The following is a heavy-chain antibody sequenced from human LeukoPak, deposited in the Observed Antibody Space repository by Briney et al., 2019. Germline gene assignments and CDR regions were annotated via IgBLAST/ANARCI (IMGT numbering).Heavy chain of an antibody. Sequence: SETLSLTCAAYGGSFSGYYWSWIRQPPGKGLEWIGEINHSGSTNYKPSLKSRVTISVDTSKNQFSLKLSSVTAADTAVYYCARILTDDYWGQGTLVTASS. CDR2: INHSGST. D-gene: IGHD3-9*01. CDR3: ARILTDDY. J-gene: IGHJ4*02. V-gene: IGHV4-34*01. CDR1: GGSFSGYY.